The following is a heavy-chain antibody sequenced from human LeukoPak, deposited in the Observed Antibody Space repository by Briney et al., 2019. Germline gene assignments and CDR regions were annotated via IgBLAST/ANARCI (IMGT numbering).Heavy chain of an antibody. CDR3: ARAEQYYGSGSYSNWFDP. Sequence: SETLSLTCTVSGGSISSYCWSWIRQPPGKGLEWIGYIYYSGSTNYNPSLKSRVTISVGTSKNHFSLKLSSVTAADTAVYYCARAEQYYGSGSYSNWFDPWGQGTLVTVSS. D-gene: IGHD3-10*01. CDR1: GGSISSYC. CDR2: IYYSGST. J-gene: IGHJ5*02. V-gene: IGHV4-59*01.